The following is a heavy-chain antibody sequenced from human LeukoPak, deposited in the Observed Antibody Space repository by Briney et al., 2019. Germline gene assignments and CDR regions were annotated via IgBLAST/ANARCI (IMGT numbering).Heavy chain of an antibody. J-gene: IGHJ1*01. CDR2: ISAYNDNT. Sequence: ASVKVSCKASGYTFTSYGISWVRQAPGQGLEWMGWISAYNDNTNYAQKLQGRVTMTTDTSTSTAYMEVRSLRSDDTAVYYCARDPAIAVAGKGYFQHWGQGTLVTVSS. CDR1: GYTFTSYG. V-gene: IGHV1-18*01. CDR3: ARDPAIAVAGKGYFQH. D-gene: IGHD6-19*01.